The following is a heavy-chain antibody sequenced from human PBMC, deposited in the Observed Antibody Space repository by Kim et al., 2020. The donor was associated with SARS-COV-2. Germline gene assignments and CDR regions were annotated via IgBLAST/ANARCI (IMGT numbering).Heavy chain of an antibody. CDR1: GFTFSSYA. J-gene: IGHJ6*02. Sequence: GGSLRLSCAASGFTFSSYAMHWVRQAPGKGLEWVAVIWYDGSNKYYADSVKGRFTISRDNSKNTLYLQMNSLRAEDTAVYYCEKGTKWEPPYYYYGMDVWGQGTTVTVSS. V-gene: IGHV3-33*06. D-gene: IGHD1-26*01. CDR3: EKGTKWEPPYYYYGMDV. CDR2: IWYDGSNK.